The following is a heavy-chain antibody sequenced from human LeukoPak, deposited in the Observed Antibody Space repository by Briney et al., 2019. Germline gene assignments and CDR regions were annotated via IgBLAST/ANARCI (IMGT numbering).Heavy chain of an antibody. CDR1: GGSFSGYY. CDR3: ARVGATTRAWFDP. V-gene: IGHV4-34*01. D-gene: IGHD1-26*01. J-gene: IGHJ5*02. Sequence: SETLSLTCAVYGGSFSGYYWSWIRQPPGKGLEWIGEINHSGSTNYNPSLKSRVTISVDTSKNQFSRKLSSVTAADTAVYYCARVGATTRAWFDPWGQGTLVTVSS. CDR2: INHSGST.